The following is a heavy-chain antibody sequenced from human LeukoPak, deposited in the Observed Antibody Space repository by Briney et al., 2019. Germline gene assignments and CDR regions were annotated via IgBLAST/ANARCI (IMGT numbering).Heavy chain of an antibody. J-gene: IGHJ4*02. V-gene: IGHV3-21*01. CDR2: ISTSSSSI. CDR3: ASRSGSYLEVDY. Sequence: GESLRLSCAASGFTFSSYSMNWVRQAPGKGLEWVSSISTSSSSIYYADSVKGRFTVSRDDAKNSMYLQMNSLRAEDTAVYYCASRSGSYLEVDYWGQGTLVTVSS. D-gene: IGHD1-26*01. CDR1: GFTFSSYS.